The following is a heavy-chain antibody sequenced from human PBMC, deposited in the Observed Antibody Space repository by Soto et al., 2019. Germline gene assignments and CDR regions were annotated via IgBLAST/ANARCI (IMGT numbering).Heavy chain of an antibody. J-gene: IGHJ6*02. V-gene: IGHV3-30*18. Sequence: QVQLVESGGGVVQPGRSLRLSCAASGFTFSSYGMHWVRQAPGKGLEWVAVISYDGSNKYYADSVKGRFTISRDNSKNTLYLQMNSLRAEDTAVYYCAKGDKEQGDFYYYYYGMDVWGQGTTVTVSS. D-gene: IGHD3-16*01. CDR2: ISYDGSNK. CDR3: AKGDKEQGDFYYYYYGMDV. CDR1: GFTFSSYG.